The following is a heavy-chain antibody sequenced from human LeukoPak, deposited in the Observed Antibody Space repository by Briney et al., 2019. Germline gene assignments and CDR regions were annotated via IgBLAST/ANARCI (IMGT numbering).Heavy chain of an antibody. D-gene: IGHD3-10*01. CDR3: ARDGTVGITMVRGVIWWFDP. CDR2: ISAYNGNT. J-gene: IGHJ5*02. V-gene: IGHV1-18*01. CDR1: GYTFTGYA. Sequence: ASVKVSCKASGYTFTGYAMNWVRQAPGQGLEWMGWISAYNGNTNYAQKLQGRVTMTTDTSTSTAYMELRSLRSDDTAVYYCARDGTVGITMVRGVIWWFDPWGQGTLVTVSS.